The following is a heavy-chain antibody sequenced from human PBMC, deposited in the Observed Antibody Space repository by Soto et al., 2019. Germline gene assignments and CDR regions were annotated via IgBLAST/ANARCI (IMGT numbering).Heavy chain of an antibody. CDR1: GGSISSYY. V-gene: IGHV4-59*01. D-gene: IGHD3-10*01. J-gene: IGHJ6*02. CDR3: ARAFEAGEPPGMDV. Sequence: QVQLQESGPGLVKPSETLSLTCTVSGGSISSYYWSWIRQPPGKGLEWIGYIYYSGSTNYNPSLKSRVTISVDTSKNQSSLKLSSVTTADTAVYYCARAFEAGEPPGMDVWGQGTTVTVSS. CDR2: IYYSGST.